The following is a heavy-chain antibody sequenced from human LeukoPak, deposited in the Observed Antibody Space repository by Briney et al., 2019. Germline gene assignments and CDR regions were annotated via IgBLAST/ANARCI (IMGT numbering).Heavy chain of an antibody. J-gene: IGHJ4*02. D-gene: IGHD1-7*01. CDR2: ISGSVGST. V-gene: IGHV3-23*01. Sequence: RGSLRLSCAASRFTFSSYAMSWVRQAPGEGLGWVSAISGSVGSTYYADSAKGRFTISRDNSKNTLYLHMNSLRAEDTAVYYCAKVTGGTRTIRFDYWGQGTLVTVSS. CDR3: AKVTGGTRTIRFDY. CDR1: RFTFSSYA.